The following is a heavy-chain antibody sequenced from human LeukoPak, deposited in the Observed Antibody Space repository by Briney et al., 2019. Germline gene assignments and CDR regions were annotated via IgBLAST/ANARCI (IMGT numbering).Heavy chain of an antibody. V-gene: IGHV1-8*03. Sequence: ASVKVSCKASGYTFTSYDINWVRQATGQGLEWMGWMNPNSGNTGYAQKFQGRVTITRNTSISTAYMELSSLRSEDTAVYYRARVNGYNMYYFDYWGQGTLVTVSS. D-gene: IGHD5-24*01. CDR1: GYTFTSYD. CDR3: ARVNGYNMYYFDY. J-gene: IGHJ4*02. CDR2: MNPNSGNT.